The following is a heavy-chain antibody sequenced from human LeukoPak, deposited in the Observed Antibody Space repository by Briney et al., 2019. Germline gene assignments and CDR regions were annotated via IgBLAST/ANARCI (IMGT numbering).Heavy chain of an antibody. D-gene: IGHD2-2*01. Sequence: SVRVSCKASGGTFSSYAISWVRQAPGQGLEWMGGIIPIFGTANYAQKFQGRVTSTTDESTSTAYMELSSLRSEDTAVYYCAKICSSTSSDCDYWGQGTLVTVSS. V-gene: IGHV1-69*05. CDR2: IIPIFGTA. J-gene: IGHJ4*02. CDR3: AKICSSTSSDCDY. CDR1: GGTFSSYA.